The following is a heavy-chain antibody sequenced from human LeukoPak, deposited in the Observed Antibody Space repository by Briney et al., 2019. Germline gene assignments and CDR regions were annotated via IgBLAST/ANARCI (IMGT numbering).Heavy chain of an antibody. D-gene: IGHD3-10*01. J-gene: IGHJ4*02. Sequence: GGSLRLSCAASGFTFSSYWMSWVRRAPGKGLEWVANIKQDGSEKYYVDSVKGRFTISRDNAKNSLYLQMNSLRAEDTAVYYCARWPLVRGGYFDYWGQGTLVTVSS. CDR1: GFTFSSYW. V-gene: IGHV3-7*01. CDR2: IKQDGSEK. CDR3: ARWPLVRGGYFDY.